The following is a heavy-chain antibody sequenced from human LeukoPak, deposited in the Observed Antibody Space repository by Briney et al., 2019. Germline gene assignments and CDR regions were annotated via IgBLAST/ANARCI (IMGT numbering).Heavy chain of an antibody. D-gene: IGHD1-26*01. CDR1: GFSFNNFA. CDR3: AKGGALYYYYYMDV. Sequence: GGSLRLSCVASGFSFNNFAMNWVRQAPGKGLEWVSGISASGISTNYADSVEGRFTISRDTSKNTVYLQMNSLRAEDTAAYYCAKGGALYYYYYMDVWGKGTTVTVSS. J-gene: IGHJ6*03. V-gene: IGHV3-23*01. CDR2: ISASGIST.